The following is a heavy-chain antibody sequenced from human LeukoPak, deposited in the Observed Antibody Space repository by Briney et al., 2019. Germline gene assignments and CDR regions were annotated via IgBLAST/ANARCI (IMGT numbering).Heavy chain of an antibody. CDR2: ISGSGGST. J-gene: IGHJ4*02. V-gene: IGHV3-23*01. D-gene: IGHD3-10*01. CDR1: GFTLSSYA. Sequence: QPGGSLRLSCAASGFTLSSYAMSWVRQAPGKGLEWVSAISGSGGSTYYADSVKGRFTISRDNSKNTLYLQMNSLRAEDTAVYYCAKAHYGSGSYYADYWGQGTLVTVSS. CDR3: AKAHYGSGSYYADY.